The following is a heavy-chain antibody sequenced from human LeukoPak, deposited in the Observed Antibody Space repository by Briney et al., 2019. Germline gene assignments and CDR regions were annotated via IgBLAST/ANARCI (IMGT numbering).Heavy chain of an antibody. CDR1: GGSINNDKW. Sequence: PSGTLSLTCAVSGGSINNDKWWSWVRQPPGKGMEWIGEIYQTGSTNYNPSLKSRVTMSLDNSKNQFSLRLTSVTAADTAVYYCARSAACSGGSCSVQYDYWGQGTLVTVSS. V-gene: IGHV4-4*02. J-gene: IGHJ4*02. CDR3: ARSAACSGGSCSVQYDY. CDR2: IYQTGST. D-gene: IGHD2-15*01.